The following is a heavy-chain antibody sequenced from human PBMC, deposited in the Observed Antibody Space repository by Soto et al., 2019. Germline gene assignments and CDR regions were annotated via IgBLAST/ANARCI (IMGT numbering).Heavy chain of an antibody. V-gene: IGHV4-61*01. CDR2: IYYTGRT. D-gene: IGHD3-16*01. Sequence: VQLQESGPGLVKPSETLSLTCTVSGGSITSGPYYWSWIRQPPGKGLEFIGNIYYTGRTNYNPSLKSRLAMSVDTSNNQFSLRLSSVTAADTAVYYCARDLGGPSDYWGQGNLVTVSS. J-gene: IGHJ4*02. CDR3: ARDLGGPSDY. CDR1: GGSITSGPYY.